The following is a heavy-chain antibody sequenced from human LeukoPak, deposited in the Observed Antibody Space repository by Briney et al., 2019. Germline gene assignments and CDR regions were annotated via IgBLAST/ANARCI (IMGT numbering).Heavy chain of an antibody. D-gene: IGHD1-26*01. Sequence: ASVKVSCKTSGYTFTTSGITWVRQAPGQGLEWMGWISAYTGERHSAEKLQGRVTMTTDTSRSTGYMELKSLTSDDTAVYYCAREVWDSAIGSLFHYWGQETLVIVSS. CDR2: ISAYTGER. V-gene: IGHV1-18*04. CDR1: GYTFTTSG. CDR3: AREVWDSAIGSLFHY. J-gene: IGHJ4*02.